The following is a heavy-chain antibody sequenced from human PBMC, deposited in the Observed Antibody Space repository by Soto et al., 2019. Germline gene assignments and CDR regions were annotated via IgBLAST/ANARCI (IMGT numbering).Heavy chain of an antibody. CDR2: IIPIFGNT. Sequence: GASVKVSCKASGGTFSSYAISWVRQAPGQGLEWMGGIIPIFGNTNYAQKLQGRVTMTTDTSTSTAYMELRSLRSDDTAVYYCARWIRVPAAIETIGFDPWGQGTLVTVSS. J-gene: IGHJ5*02. CDR1: GGTFSSYA. D-gene: IGHD2-2*01. CDR3: ARWIRVPAAIETIGFDP. V-gene: IGHV1-18*01.